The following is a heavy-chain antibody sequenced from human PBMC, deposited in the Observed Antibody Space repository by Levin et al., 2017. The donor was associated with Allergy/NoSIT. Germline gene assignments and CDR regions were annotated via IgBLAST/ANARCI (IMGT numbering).Heavy chain of an antibody. CDR1: GYTFTSYD. Sequence: GASVKVSCKASGYTFTSYDINWVRQATGQGLEWMGWMNPNSGNTGYAQKFQGRVTMTRNTSISTAYMELSSLRSEDTAVYYCARGHSGRRKQNWFDPWGQGTLVTVSS. D-gene: IGHD3-10*01. CDR3: ARGHSGRRKQNWFDP. J-gene: IGHJ5*02. V-gene: IGHV1-8*01. CDR2: MNPNSGNT.